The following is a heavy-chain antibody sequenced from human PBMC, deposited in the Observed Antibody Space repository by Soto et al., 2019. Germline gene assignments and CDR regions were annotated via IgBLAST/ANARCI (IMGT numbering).Heavy chain of an antibody. CDR3: ANALGTRSWGSYRWESFDY. CDR1: GFTFSSYS. J-gene: IGHJ4*02. D-gene: IGHD3-16*02. Sequence: GGSPRLSCAASGFTFSSYSMNWVRQAPGKGLEWVSSISSSSSYIYYADSVKGRFTISRDNAKNSLYLQMNSLRAEDTAVYYCANALGTRSWGSYRWESFDYWGQGTLVTVSS. V-gene: IGHV3-21*01. CDR2: ISSSSSYI.